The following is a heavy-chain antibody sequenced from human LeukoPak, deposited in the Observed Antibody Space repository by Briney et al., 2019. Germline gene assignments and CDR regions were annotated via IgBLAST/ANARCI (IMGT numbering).Heavy chain of an antibody. D-gene: IGHD2-2*01. Sequence: GGSLRLSCAASGFTVSSNYMSWVRQAPGKGLEWVSVIYSGGSTYYADSVKGRFTISRHNSKNSLYLQMNSLRAEDTAVYYCARGFDCSSTSCSCMDVWGQGTTVTVSS. V-gene: IGHV3-53*01. CDR1: GFTVSSNY. J-gene: IGHJ6*02. CDR2: IYSGGST. CDR3: ARGFDCSSTSCSCMDV.